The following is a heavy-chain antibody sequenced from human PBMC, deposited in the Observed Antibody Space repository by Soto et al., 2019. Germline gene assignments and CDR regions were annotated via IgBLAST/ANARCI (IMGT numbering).Heavy chain of an antibody. D-gene: IGHD1-1*01. J-gene: IGHJ5*02. CDR1: SGSISSANW. CDR3: ARGGTGWLDP. CDR2: IYHSWST. V-gene: IGHV4-4*02. Sequence: SETLSLTCAVSSGSISSANWWSWVRQPPGKGLEWIGEIYHSWSTNYNPSLKSRVTMSVDQSKNQFSLKLSSVTAADTAMYYCARGGTGWLDPWGQGTLVTVSS.